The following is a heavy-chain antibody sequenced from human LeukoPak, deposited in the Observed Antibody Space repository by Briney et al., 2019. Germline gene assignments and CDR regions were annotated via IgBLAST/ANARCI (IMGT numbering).Heavy chain of an antibody. CDR2: INPNSGGT. V-gene: IGHV1-2*02. Sequence: ASVKVSCKASGYTFTGYYMHWVRQAPGQGLEWMGWINPNSGGTNYAQKFQGRVTMTRDTSISTAYMELSRLRSDDTAVYYCARDLARPTNPYNWFDPWGQGTLVTVSS. J-gene: IGHJ5*02. D-gene: IGHD1-14*01. CDR1: GYTFTGYY. CDR3: ARDLARPTNPYNWFDP.